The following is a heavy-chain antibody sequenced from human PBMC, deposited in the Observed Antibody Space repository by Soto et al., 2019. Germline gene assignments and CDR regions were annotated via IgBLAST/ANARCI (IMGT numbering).Heavy chain of an antibody. CDR1: GFTFSRYA. Sequence: GGSLRLSCAASGFTFSRYAMSWVRQAPGKGLEWVSAISGSGGSTYYADSVKGRFTISRDNSKNTLYLQMNSLRAEDTAVYYCAKIQVVVVPAAKGAFDIWGQGTMVTVSS. V-gene: IGHV3-23*01. D-gene: IGHD2-2*01. J-gene: IGHJ3*02. CDR2: ISGSGGST. CDR3: AKIQVVVVPAAKGAFDI.